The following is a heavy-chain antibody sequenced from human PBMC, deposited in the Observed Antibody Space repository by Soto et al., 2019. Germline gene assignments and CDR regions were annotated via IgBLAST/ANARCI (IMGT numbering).Heavy chain of an antibody. J-gene: IGHJ5*02. CDR2: IIPIFGTA. CDR1: GGTFSSYA. CDR3: ARHYYDSSGYDH. V-gene: IGHV1-69*13. D-gene: IGHD3-22*01. Sequence: ASVKVSCKASGGTFSSYAISWVRQAPGQGLEWMGGIIPIFGTANYAQKFQGRVTIAADESTSTAYMELSSLRSEDTAVYYCARHYYDSSGYDHWGQGTLVTVSS.